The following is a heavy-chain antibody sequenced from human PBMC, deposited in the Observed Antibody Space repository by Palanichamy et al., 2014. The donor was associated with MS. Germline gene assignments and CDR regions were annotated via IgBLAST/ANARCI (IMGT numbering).Heavy chain of an antibody. CDR2: IYHSGST. V-gene: IGHV4-30-2*01. J-gene: IGHJ4*02. Sequence: QLQLQESGSGLVRPSQTLSLTCAVSGASIGRSGFSWSWIRQPPGRGLEWIGYIYHSGSTHYNPSLQSRLTISLDRSRNQFSLRLNSVTAADTAVYYCVRVPYTSGWYHFDDWGQGTLVIVSS. CDR1: GASIGRSGFS. CDR3: VRVPYTSGWYHFDD. D-gene: IGHD6-19*01.